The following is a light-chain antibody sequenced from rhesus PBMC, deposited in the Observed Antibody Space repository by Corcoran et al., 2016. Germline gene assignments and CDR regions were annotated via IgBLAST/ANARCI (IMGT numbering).Light chain of an antibody. Sequence: DIQMTQSPSSLSASAGDTVTITCWASQSISSWLDWYQQKPGKAPKLLIYKASSLQSGVPSRFSGSGSGTDFTLPFSSLQPEDFASYYCLQYSSDPSSFGQGTKVEIK. J-gene: IGKJ2*01. V-gene: IGKV1-22*01. CDR3: LQYSSDPSS. CDR1: QSISSW. CDR2: KAS.